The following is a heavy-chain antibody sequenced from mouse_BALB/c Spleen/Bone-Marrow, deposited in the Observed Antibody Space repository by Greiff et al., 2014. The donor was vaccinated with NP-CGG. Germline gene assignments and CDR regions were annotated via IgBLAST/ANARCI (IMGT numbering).Heavy chain of an antibody. V-gene: IGHV1-4*01. CDR3: AREGLRAWFVY. Sequence: QVQLQQSVAELARPGASVKVSCKASGYTFTSYTIHWVKQRPGQGLEWIGYINPSSDYTNYNQKFKDKATLTADKSSSTAYMQLSSLTSEDSAVYYCAREGLRAWFVYWGQGTLVTVSA. D-gene: IGHD2-4*01. CDR1: GYTFTSYT. CDR2: INPSSDYT. J-gene: IGHJ3*01.